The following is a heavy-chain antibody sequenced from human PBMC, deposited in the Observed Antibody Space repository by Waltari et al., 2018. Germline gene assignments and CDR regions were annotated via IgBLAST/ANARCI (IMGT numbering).Heavy chain of an antibody. CDR3: ARHYWEYSSSPDWFDP. CDR1: GYSISSGYY. D-gene: IGHD6-6*01. Sequence: QLQLQESGPGLVKPSETLSLTCAVSGYSISSGYYWGWIRQPPGKGLEWIGRIYHSGSTYYNPSLKSRVTISVDTSKNQFSLKLSSVTAADTAVYYCARHYWEYSSSPDWFDPWGQGTLVTVSS. J-gene: IGHJ5*02. CDR2: IYHSGST. V-gene: IGHV4-38-2*01.